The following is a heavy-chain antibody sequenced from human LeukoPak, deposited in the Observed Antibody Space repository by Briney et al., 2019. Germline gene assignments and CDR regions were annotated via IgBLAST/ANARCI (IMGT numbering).Heavy chain of an antibody. CDR2: IYYSGST. V-gene: IGHV4-59*01. CDR3: ARDIVVAGAFDI. J-gene: IGHJ3*02. D-gene: IGHD2-15*01. CDR1: GGSISSYY. Sequence: SETLSLTCTVSGGSISSYYWSWIRQPPGKGLEWIGYIYYSGSTNYNPSLKSRVTISVDTSKNQFSLKLSSVTAADTAVYYCARDIVVAGAFDIWGQGTMVTVSS.